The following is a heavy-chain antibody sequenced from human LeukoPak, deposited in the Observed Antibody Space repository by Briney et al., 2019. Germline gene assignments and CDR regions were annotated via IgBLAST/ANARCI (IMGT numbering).Heavy chain of an antibody. Sequence: SETLSLTCTVSGGSISSSSYYWGWIRHPPGKGLEWIGSIYYSGITYYNPSLKSRVTISVHTSKNHFSLTLNSVTAADTAVYYCAKSNGYDLVDIWGQGTMVTVSS. CDR1: GGSISSSSYY. CDR3: AKSNGYDLVDI. D-gene: IGHD3/OR15-3a*01. V-gene: IGHV4-39*01. CDR2: IYYSGIT. J-gene: IGHJ3*02.